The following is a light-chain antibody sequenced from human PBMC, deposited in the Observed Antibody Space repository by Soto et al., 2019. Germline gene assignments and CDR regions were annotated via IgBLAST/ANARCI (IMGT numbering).Light chain of an antibody. CDR1: SSNIGAGHD. CDR3: QSFDSDLSGFV. CDR2: GNN. J-gene: IGLJ1*01. Sequence: QSALTQAPSVSGAPGQRVTISCTGSSSNIGAGHDVHWFQQFPGTAPRLLIYGNNNRPSGVPDRFSGSKSGTSASLAIAGLQAGDEAVYYCQSFDSDLSGFVFGTGTKLTVL. V-gene: IGLV1-40*01.